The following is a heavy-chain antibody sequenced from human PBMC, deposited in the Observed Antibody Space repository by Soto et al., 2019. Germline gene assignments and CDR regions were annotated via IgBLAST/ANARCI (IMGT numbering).Heavy chain of an antibody. J-gene: IGHJ5*02. CDR2: TYYSGST. Sequence: QLQLQESGPGLVKPSETLSLTCTVSGGSISSSSYYWGWIRQPPGKGLEWIGSTYYSGSTYYNPSLKGRVTISVDTSKNQFSLKLSSVTAADTAVYYCARHTCGYDYFLLGWFDPWGQGTLVTVSS. CDR3: ARHTCGYDYFLLGWFDP. D-gene: IGHD5-12*01. V-gene: IGHV4-39*01. CDR1: GGSISSSSYY.